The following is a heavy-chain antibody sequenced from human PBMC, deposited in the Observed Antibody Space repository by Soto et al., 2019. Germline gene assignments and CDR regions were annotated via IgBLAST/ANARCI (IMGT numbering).Heavy chain of an antibody. D-gene: IGHD3-9*01. J-gene: IGHJ4*02. Sequence: SETLSLTCTVSGVSVTSGGNSWTWIRRPPGKGLEWIGYIYHSGTTYYNPSLKSRVSISIDRSRNQFSLKLNSVTAADSTVYFCARLEGLATISYYFDFWGPGALVTVSS. CDR3: ARLEGLATISYYFDF. V-gene: IGHV4-30-2*01. CDR1: GVSVTSGGNS. CDR2: IYHSGTT.